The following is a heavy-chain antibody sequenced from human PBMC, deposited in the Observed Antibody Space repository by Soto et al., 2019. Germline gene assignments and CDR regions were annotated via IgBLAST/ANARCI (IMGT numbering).Heavy chain of an antibody. CDR1: GFTFSNYA. J-gene: IGHJ3*01. Sequence: EVHLLESGGGLVGPGGSLRLSCAASGFTFSNYAMNWVRQAPGKGLECVSVISGSGGSAYYADSVQGRFTISRDNSKNTLYMQMNSLRDEDTAIYYCVREGSGWNSRGSFDFWGLGTMVTVTS. CDR3: VREGSGWNSRGSFDF. V-gene: IGHV3-23*01. D-gene: IGHD6-19*01. CDR2: ISGSGGSA.